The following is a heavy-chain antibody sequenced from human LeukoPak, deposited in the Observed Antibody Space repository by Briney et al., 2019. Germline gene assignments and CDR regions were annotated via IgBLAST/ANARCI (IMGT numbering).Heavy chain of an antibody. CDR3: AKDHLWVDTADY. V-gene: IGHV3-23*01. CDR2: ISGSGGST. CDR1: GFTFSSYG. D-gene: IGHD5-18*01. J-gene: IGHJ4*02. Sequence: GGSLRLSCAASGFTFSSYGMSWVRQAPGKGLEWVSAISGSGGSTYYADSVKGRFTISRDNSKNTLYLQMNSLRAEDTAVYYCAKDHLWVDTADYWGQGTLVTVSS.